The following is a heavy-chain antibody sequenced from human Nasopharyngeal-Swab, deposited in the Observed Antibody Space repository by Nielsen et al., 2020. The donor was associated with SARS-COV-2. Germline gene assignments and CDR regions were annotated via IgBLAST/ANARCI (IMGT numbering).Heavy chain of an antibody. V-gene: IGHV3-23*01. Sequence: GESLKISCAASGFTFSSYAMSWVRQAPGKGLEWVSSISGSGDTTYCADSVKGRFTISRDNSKNTLYLQLNSLRAEDTAVYYCAKGAVGGAAAGTQYFQHWGQGTQVTVSS. CDR2: ISGSGDTT. D-gene: IGHD6-13*01. J-gene: IGHJ1*01. CDR3: AKGAVGGAAAGTQYFQH. CDR1: GFTFSSYA.